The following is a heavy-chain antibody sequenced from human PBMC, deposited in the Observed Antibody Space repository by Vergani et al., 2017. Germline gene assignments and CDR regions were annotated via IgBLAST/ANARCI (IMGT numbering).Heavy chain of an antibody. CDR3: ARGSGYDSTYYYYYDMDV. CDR2: IYYSGST. D-gene: IGHD5-12*01. V-gene: IGHV4-59*01. J-gene: IGHJ6*03. CDR1: GGSISSYY. Sequence: QVQLQESGPGLVKPSETLSLTCTVSGGSISSYYWSWIRQPPGKGLEWIGYIYYSGSTNYNPSLKSRVTISVDTSKNQFSLKLSSVTAADTAVYYCARGSGYDSTYYYYYDMDVWGKGTTVTVSS.